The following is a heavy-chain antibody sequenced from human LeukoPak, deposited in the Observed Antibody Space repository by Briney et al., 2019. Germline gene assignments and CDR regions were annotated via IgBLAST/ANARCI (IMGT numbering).Heavy chain of an antibody. CDR1: GFTFSSYW. Sequence: GGSLRLSCAASGFTFSSYWMSWVRQAPGKGLEWVANIKQDGSEKYYVDSVKGRFTISRGNAKSSLYLQMNSLRAEDTAVYFCTRDQHGDYALQYWYFDLWGRGTLVTVSS. J-gene: IGHJ2*01. CDR3: TRDQHGDYALQYWYFDL. D-gene: IGHD4-17*01. V-gene: IGHV3-7*01. CDR2: IKQDGSEK.